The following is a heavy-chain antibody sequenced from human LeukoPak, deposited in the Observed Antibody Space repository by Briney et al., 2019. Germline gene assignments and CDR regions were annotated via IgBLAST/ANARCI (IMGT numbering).Heavy chain of an antibody. CDR3: ARDLGAVAASPDY. J-gene: IGHJ4*02. Sequence: SETLSLTCAVSDDSFSSHYWTWIRQPPGKGLEWIGYISYIGSTNYNPSLKSRVTISIDTSKNHFSLKLSSVTAADTAVYYCARDLGAVAASPDYWGQGTLVTVSS. D-gene: IGHD6-19*01. CDR2: ISYIGST. CDR1: DDSFSSHY. V-gene: IGHV4-59*11.